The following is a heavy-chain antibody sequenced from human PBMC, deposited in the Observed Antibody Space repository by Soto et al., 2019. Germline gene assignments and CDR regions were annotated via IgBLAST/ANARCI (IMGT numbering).Heavy chain of an antibody. V-gene: IGHV1-69*01. CDR2: IIPIFGTA. CDR1: GGTFSSYA. J-gene: IGHJ4*02. Sequence: HVQLVQSGAEVKKPGSSVKVSCMASGGTFSSYAISWVRQAPGQGLEWMGGIIPIFGTANYAQKFQGRVTITADESTSTAYMEMSSLRSEDTAVSYCARVYDYVRGSYRQYYFDYWGQGTLVTVSS. CDR3: ARVYDYVRGSYRQYYFDY. D-gene: IGHD3-16*02.